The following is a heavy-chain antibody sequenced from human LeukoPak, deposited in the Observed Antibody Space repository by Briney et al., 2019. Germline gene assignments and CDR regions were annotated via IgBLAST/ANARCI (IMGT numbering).Heavy chain of an antibody. D-gene: IGHD5-12*01. Sequence: GGSLRLSCAASGFTFRSYAMNWVRQSPGKGLEWVSSISYGDGTAFYAGSVKGRFTVSRDNSRSTLYLQMASLRAEDTAVYYCAKDRGYTGYDSGGIDIWGQGILVTVSS. V-gene: IGHV3-23*01. J-gene: IGHJ4*02. CDR3: AKDRGYTGYDSGGIDI. CDR2: ISYGDGTA. CDR1: GFTFRSYA.